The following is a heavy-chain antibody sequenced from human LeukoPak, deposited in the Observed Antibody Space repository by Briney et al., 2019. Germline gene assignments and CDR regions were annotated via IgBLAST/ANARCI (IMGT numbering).Heavy chain of an antibody. D-gene: IGHD1-1*01. CDR2: ISDNGGST. Sequence: GGSLRLSCAASGFTFSSSAMTWVRQAPGKGLEWVSSISDNGGSTYFADSVKARFTISRDNSKNTLYLQMNSLRAEDTAVYYCAREFRAAGPGAYGMDVWGQGTTVTVSS. V-gene: IGHV3-23*01. CDR3: AREFRAAGPGAYGMDV. J-gene: IGHJ6*02. CDR1: GFTFSSSA.